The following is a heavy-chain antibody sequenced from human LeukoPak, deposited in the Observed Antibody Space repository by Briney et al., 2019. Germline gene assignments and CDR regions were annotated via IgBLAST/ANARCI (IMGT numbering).Heavy chain of an antibody. V-gene: IGHV1-2*02. CDR3: GRAGYSSSWLPVANAFDI. J-gene: IGHJ3*02. Sequence: ASVKVSCKASGYTFTGYNMHWVRQAPGQGLEWMGWINPNSGVTTYAQKFQGRVTMTRDTSISTAYMELSRLRSDDTAVYYCGRAGYSSSWLPVANAFDIWGQGTMVTVSS. D-gene: IGHD6-13*01. CDR2: INPNSGVT. CDR1: GYTFTGYN.